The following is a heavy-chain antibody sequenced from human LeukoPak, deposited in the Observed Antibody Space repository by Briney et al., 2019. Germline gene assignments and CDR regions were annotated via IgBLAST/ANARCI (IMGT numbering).Heavy chain of an antibody. CDR1: GFTVSSNH. D-gene: IGHD1-26*01. CDR3: ARDRVGATTNFDY. J-gene: IGHJ4*02. Sequence: GGSLRLSCAASGFTVSSNHMSWVRQAPGKGLDWVSVIYSGGNTYYADSVKGRFTISRDNSKNTLYLQMNSLRAEDTAVYYCARDRVGATTNFDYWGQGTLVTVSS. V-gene: IGHV3-53*01. CDR2: IYSGGNT.